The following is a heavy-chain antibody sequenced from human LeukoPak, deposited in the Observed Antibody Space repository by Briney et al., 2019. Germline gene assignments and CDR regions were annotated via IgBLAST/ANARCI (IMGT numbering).Heavy chain of an antibody. V-gene: IGHV4-34*01. J-gene: IGHJ4*02. CDR3: ARGGPDIVVVPAAIPASPIDY. CDR2: INHSGST. CDR1: GGSFSGYY. D-gene: IGHD2-2*02. Sequence: SETLSLTCAVYGGSFSGYYWSWIRQPPGKGLEWIGKINHSGSTNYNPSLKSRVTISVDTSKNQFSLKLSSVTAADTAVYYCARGGPDIVVVPAAIPASPIDYWGQGTLVTVSS.